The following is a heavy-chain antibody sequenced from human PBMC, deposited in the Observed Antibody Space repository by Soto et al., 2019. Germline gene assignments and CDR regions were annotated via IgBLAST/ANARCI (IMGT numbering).Heavy chain of an antibody. D-gene: IGHD3-9*01. CDR2: ISFDGNII. CDR3: ARTFDTITYYFDY. V-gene: IGHV3-30-3*01. CDR1: DFSFSSYA. Sequence: QSGGSLRLSCAASDFSFSSYAMHWIRQAPGKGLEWPAVISFDGNIIQYADSVKGRFIISRDNSKNTLYLQMNSLRGDDTAVYYCARTFDTITYYFDYWGQGTLVTVSS. J-gene: IGHJ4*02.